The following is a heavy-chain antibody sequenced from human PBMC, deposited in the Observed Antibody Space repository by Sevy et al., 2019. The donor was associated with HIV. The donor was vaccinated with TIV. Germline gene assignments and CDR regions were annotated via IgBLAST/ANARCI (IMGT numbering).Heavy chain of an antibody. CDR1: GFTFDNYG. CDR2: INWNGGNI. J-gene: IGHJ4*02. Sequence: GGYLRLSCVASGFTFDNYGLTWVRQAPGKGLEWVSGINWNGGNINYADSVKGRFTISRDNAKNSLYLQMNSLIAEDTALYYCARGYYRRWYSDYWGQGTLVTVSS. D-gene: IGHD2-15*01. V-gene: IGHV3-20*04. CDR3: ARGYYRRWYSDY.